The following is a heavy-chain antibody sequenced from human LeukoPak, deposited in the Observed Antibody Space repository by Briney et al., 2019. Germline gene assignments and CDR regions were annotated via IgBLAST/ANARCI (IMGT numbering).Heavy chain of an antibody. Sequence: SGPALVKPTQTLTLTCTFSGFSLSTSGMCVSWIRQPPGKALEWLARIDWDDDKYYSTSLKTRLTISKDTSKNQVVLTMTNMDPVDTATYYCARIERGYSSGWYFDYWGQGTLVTVSS. CDR3: ARIERGYSSGWYFDY. J-gene: IGHJ4*02. D-gene: IGHD6-19*01. CDR2: IDWDDDK. V-gene: IGHV2-70*11. CDR1: GFSLSTSGMC.